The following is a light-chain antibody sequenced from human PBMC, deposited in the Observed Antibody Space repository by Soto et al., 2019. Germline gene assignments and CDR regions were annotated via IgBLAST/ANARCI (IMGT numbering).Light chain of an antibody. Sequence: EIVLTQSPGTLSLSPGERATLSCRASQSVGGSRIAWYQQKPGQAPRLLIYGAWNRVTGIPDRFSGSGSGSDFTLTISRLEPEDFAVYYCLQYGNSPSTFGQGTKVDIK. CDR1: QSVGGSR. J-gene: IGKJ1*01. V-gene: IGKV3-20*01. CDR2: GAW. CDR3: LQYGNSPST.